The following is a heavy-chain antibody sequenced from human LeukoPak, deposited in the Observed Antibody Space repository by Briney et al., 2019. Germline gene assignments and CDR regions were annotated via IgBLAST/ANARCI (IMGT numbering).Heavy chain of an antibody. V-gene: IGHV3-30*02. CDR1: GFTFNSYG. CDR3: ARGGSYLSAFDI. J-gene: IGHJ3*02. CDR2: IRYDGSNK. Sequence: PGGSLRLSCAASGFTFNSYGLHWVRQAPGKGLEWVAFIRYDGSNKYYADSVKGRFTISRDNSKNTLYLQMNSLRAEDTAVYYCARGGSYLSAFDIWGQGTMVIVSS. D-gene: IGHD1-26*01.